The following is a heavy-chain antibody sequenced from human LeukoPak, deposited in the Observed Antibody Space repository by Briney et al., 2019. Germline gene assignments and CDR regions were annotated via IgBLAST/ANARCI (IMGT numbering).Heavy chain of an antibody. CDR2: IYYSGST. D-gene: IGHD5-18*01. J-gene: IGHJ3*02. CDR1: GGSISSYY. CDR3: ASTDTAMGYTGAFDI. Sequence: PSETLSLTCTVSGGSISSYYWSWIRQPPGKGLEWIGYIYYSGSTNYNPSLKSRVTISVDTSKNQFSLKLSSVTAADTAAYYCASTDTAMGYTGAFDIWGQGTMVTVSS. V-gene: IGHV4-59*12.